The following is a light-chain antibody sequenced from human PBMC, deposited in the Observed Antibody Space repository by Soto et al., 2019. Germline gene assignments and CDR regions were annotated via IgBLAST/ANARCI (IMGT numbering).Light chain of an antibody. CDR2: GAS. V-gene: IGKV3-20*01. CDR1: QSISSSY. CDR3: QQYGSSPLIT. Sequence: EIVLTQSPGTLSLSPGERATLSCRASQSISSSYLAWYQQKPGQAPRLLIYGASSRATGIPDRFSGSGSGTDFTITISRLEREDIAVYYCQQYGSSPLITFGQGTRLEIK. J-gene: IGKJ5*01.